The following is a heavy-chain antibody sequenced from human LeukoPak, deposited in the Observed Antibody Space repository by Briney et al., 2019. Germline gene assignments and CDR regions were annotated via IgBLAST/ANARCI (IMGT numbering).Heavy chain of an antibody. CDR3: ASNDYGDFTLSY. CDR1: GGTFSSYA. CDR2: IIPIFGTA. Sequence: GASVKVSCKASGGTFSSYAISWVRQAPGQGLEWMGEIIPIFGTANYAQKFQGRVTITADESTSTAYMELSSLRSKDTAVYYCASNDYGDFTLSYWGQGTLVTVSS. V-gene: IGHV1-69*13. J-gene: IGHJ4*02. D-gene: IGHD4-17*01.